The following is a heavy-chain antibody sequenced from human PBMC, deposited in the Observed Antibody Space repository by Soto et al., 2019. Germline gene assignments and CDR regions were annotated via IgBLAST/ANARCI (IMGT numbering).Heavy chain of an antibody. J-gene: IGHJ3*02. D-gene: IGHD3-10*01. V-gene: IGHV1-69*06. CDR1: GGTLSDHG. CDR2: TIPVFNTA. Sequence: QVQLEQSGAEVKKPGSSVKISCKASGGTLSDHGVSWLRQAPGQGLEWVGGTIPVFNTAKYAPKFQGRVTISADKSTNIAYMELTSLRSDDTAFYSCARGVYGSGNYYTGPSAFDIWGQGTLVIVSS. CDR3: ARGVYGSGNYYTGPSAFDI.